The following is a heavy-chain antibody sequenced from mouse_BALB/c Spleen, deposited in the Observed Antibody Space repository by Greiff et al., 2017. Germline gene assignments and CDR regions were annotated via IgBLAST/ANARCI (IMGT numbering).Heavy chain of an antibody. J-gene: IGHJ3*01. Sequence: DVMLVESGGGLVQPGGSRKLSCAASGFTFSSFGMHWVRQAPEKGLEWVAYISSGSSTIYYADTVKGRFTISRDNPKNTLFLQMTSLRSEDTAMYYCARNYGSSSWFAYWGQGTLVTVSA. D-gene: IGHD1-1*01. CDR3: ARNYGSSSWFAY. CDR1: GFTFSSFG. CDR2: ISSGSSTI. V-gene: IGHV5-17*02.